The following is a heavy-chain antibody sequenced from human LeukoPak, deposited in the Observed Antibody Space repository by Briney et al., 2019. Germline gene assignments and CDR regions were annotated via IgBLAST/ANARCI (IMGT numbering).Heavy chain of an antibody. Sequence: GGSLRLSCAASGFTFSDNYMIWIRQAPGKGLEWVSYIDTSGSAMYYAVPVKGRFTISRDNARNSLYLQMNSLRAEDTAVYYCARARKGYYFDYWGQGTLVTGSS. CDR3: ARARKGYYFDY. D-gene: IGHD1-14*01. CDR2: IDTSGSAM. V-gene: IGHV3-11*04. CDR1: GFTFSDNY. J-gene: IGHJ4*02.